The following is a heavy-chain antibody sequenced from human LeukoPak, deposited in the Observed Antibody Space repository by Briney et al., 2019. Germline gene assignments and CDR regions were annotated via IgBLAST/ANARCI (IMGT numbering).Heavy chain of an antibody. V-gene: IGHV4-59*01. CDR2: IYYSGST. CDR3: AKDGVYYASGTAIDY. Sequence: PSETLSLTCTVSGGSISSYYWSWIRQPPGKGLEWIGYIYYSGSTNYNPSLKSRVTISVDTSKNQFSLKLSSVTAADTAVYYCAKDGVYYASGTAIDYWDQGTLVTVSS. D-gene: IGHD3-10*01. J-gene: IGHJ4*02. CDR1: GGSISSYY.